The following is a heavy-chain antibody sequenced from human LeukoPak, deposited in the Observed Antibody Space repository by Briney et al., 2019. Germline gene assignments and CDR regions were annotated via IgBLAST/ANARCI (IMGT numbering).Heavy chain of an antibody. Sequence: PGGSLRLSCTASGFTFGEYAMSWVRQAPGRGLEWVGFIRSKAFGGTAEYAASVKGRFAISRDDSKGIAYLQMNSLKTEDTAMYYCTRVYDSSGYYQIDYWGQGTLVTVSS. V-gene: IGHV3-49*04. D-gene: IGHD3-22*01. J-gene: IGHJ4*02. CDR1: GFTFGEYA. CDR2: IRSKAFGGTA. CDR3: TRVYDSSGYYQIDY.